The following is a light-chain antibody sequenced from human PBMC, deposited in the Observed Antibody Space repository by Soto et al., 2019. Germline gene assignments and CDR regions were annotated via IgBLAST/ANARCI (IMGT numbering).Light chain of an antibody. CDR2: GAA. CDR1: HSVSNYY. V-gene: IGKV3-20*01. Sequence: EIVLTQSPGTLSLSPGDRATLSCRASHSVSNYYLAWYQQKTGQAHRLLIYGAASRATGIPDRFSGSASGTEVNLTISRLEPEYFAVYYCQHYGNSPPMYTFGQGTQLEVK. J-gene: IGKJ2*01. CDR3: QHYGNSPPMYT.